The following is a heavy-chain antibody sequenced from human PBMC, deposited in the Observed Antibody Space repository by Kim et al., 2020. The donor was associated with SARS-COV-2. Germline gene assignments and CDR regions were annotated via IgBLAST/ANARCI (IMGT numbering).Heavy chain of an antibody. CDR2: IKNDGNEK. CDR3: VKALGSRPEGY. Sequence: GGSLRLSCAASGFTFSRSWMNWVRQNPGKGLEWVANIKNDGNEKNYVDSVKGRFTISRDNSENSVYLQMNSLRAEDTAVYYCVKALGSRPEGYWGQGTLV. V-gene: IGHV3-7*01. CDR1: GFTFSRSW. D-gene: IGHD2-2*01. J-gene: IGHJ4*02.